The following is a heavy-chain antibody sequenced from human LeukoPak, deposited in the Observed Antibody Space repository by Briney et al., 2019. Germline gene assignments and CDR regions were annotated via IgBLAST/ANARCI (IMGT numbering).Heavy chain of an antibody. CDR2: INHSGST. CDR3: ARGTLRYSPVDH. CDR1: GGSFSGCY. V-gene: IGHV4-34*01. J-gene: IGHJ4*02. D-gene: IGHD3-9*01. Sequence: SETLSLTCAVYGGSFSGCYWSWIRQPPGKGLEWIGEINHSGSTNYNPSPKSRVTISVDTSKNQFSLKLRSVTAADTAVYSCARGTLRYSPVDHWGQGTLVTVSS.